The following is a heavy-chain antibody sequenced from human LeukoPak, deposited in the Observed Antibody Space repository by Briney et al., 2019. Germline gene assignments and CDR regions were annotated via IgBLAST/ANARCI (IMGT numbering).Heavy chain of an antibody. CDR3: AKEGDPYGSGSYFGY. V-gene: IGHV3-30*18. J-gene: IGHJ4*02. Sequence: PGGSLRLSCAASGFTFSSYGMHWVRQAPGKGLEGVAVISYDGSNKYHADSVKGRLTISRDNSKNTLYLQMNSLRAEDTAVYYCAKEGDPYGSGSYFGYWGQGTLVTVSS. CDR1: GFTFSSYG. CDR2: ISYDGSNK. D-gene: IGHD3-10*01.